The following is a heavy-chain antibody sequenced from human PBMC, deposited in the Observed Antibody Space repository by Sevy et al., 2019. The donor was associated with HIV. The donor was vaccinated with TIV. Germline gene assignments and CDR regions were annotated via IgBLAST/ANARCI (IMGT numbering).Heavy chain of an antibody. J-gene: IGHJ4*02. Sequence: LTCTVPGGSITSLYWNWIRQPPGKGLEWIANIYYNGHINYNPSLKSRVTLSLDTSKNQFSLRLSSVTAADTAMYYCAGENAWGRGYSWGQGTLVTVSS. CDR2: IYYNGHI. CDR3: AGENAWGRGYS. D-gene: IGHD1-26*01. V-gene: IGHV4-59*08. CDR1: GGSITSLY.